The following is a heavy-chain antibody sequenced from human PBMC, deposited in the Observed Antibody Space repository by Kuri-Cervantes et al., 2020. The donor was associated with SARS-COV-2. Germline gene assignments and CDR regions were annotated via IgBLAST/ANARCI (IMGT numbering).Heavy chain of an antibody. V-gene: IGHV1-8*03. J-gene: IGHJ3*02. D-gene: IGHD3-3*01. Sequence: ASVKVSCKASGYTFTSYDINWVRQATGQGLEWVGWMNPNSGNTGYAQKFQGRVTITRNTSTSTAYMELSSLRSEDTAVYYCARASSHYYDFWSGSYDAFDIWGQGTMVTVSS. CDR3: ARASSHYYDFWSGSYDAFDI. CDR1: GYTFTSYD. CDR2: MNPNSGNT.